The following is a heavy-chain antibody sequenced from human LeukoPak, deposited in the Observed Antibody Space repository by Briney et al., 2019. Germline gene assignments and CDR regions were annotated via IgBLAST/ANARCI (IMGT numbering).Heavy chain of an antibody. Sequence: GGSLRLSCAASGFTFSSYGMHWVRQAPGKGLEWVAVISYDGSIKYYADSVKGRFAISRDSSKNTLYLQMNSLRADDTAVYYCARSQGGYCSSTSCYADYFDYWGQGTLVTVSS. J-gene: IGHJ4*02. V-gene: IGHV3-30*03. D-gene: IGHD2-2*01. CDR3: ARSQGGYCSSTSCYADYFDY. CDR2: ISYDGSIK. CDR1: GFTFSSYG.